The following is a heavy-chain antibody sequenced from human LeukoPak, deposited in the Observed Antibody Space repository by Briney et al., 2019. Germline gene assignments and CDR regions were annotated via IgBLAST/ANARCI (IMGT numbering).Heavy chain of an antibody. J-gene: IGHJ4*02. D-gene: IGHD1-26*01. CDR3: ARARSDSGRFDS. Sequence: SETLSLTCTVSGGSISSNYWSWIRQPPGEGLEWIAYIYYSGYTNYNPSLKSRVTISIDTSKNQFSLKLSSVTAADTAVYYCARARSDSGRFDSWGQGTLVTVSS. CDR1: GGSISSNY. V-gene: IGHV4-59*01. CDR2: IYYSGYT.